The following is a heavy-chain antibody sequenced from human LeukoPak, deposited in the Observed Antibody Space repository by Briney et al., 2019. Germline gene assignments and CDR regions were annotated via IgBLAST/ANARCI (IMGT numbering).Heavy chain of an antibody. J-gene: IGHJ4*02. CDR2: KKQDGSTN. Sequence: GGSLRLSCTASGFTFNNSWVAWVRRAPGEGVRGVAKKKQDGSTNHYADLLKGRFTISRENPKNSLYLQMNNLRADNTAVYYCTRDTDGRLDYWGQGILVTVAS. CDR3: TRDTDGRLDY. D-gene: IGHD2-8*02. V-gene: IGHV3-7*01. CDR1: GFTFNNSW.